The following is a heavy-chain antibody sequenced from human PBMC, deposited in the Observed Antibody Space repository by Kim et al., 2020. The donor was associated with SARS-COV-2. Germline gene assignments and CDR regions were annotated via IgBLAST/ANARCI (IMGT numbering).Heavy chain of an antibody. Sequence: SQSLKSRVTMSVDTAKNQFSLKLSSGTAADTAVYYCARHGYSSPLVAFDIWGQGTMVTVSS. CDR3: ARHGYSSPLVAFDI. V-gene: IGHV4-39*01. J-gene: IGHJ3*02. D-gene: IGHD6-19*01.